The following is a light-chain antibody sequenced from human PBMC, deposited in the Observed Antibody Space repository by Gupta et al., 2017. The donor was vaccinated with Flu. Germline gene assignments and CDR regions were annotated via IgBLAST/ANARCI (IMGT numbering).Light chain of an antibody. CDR2: EAS. J-gene: IGKJ3*01. Sequence: DIQMTQSPFTLSASVGDRVTITCRASQNINSWLAWYQQKPGKAPKFLIREASTLGSGVPSRFSGSGSGTEFTLTISNLQPDDFATYYCQQYNFYPFTFGRGTKVEIK. V-gene: IGKV1-5*03. CDR1: QNINSW. CDR3: QQYNFYPFT.